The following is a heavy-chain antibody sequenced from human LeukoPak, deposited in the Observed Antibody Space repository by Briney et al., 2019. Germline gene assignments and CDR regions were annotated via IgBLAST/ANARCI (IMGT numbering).Heavy chain of an antibody. CDR3: AKDRCSNGVGRYYYYMDV. Sequence: GGSLRLSCAASGFTFSSYSMNWVRQAPGKGLEWVSSISSSSSYIYYADSVKGRFTISRDNAKNSLYLQMNSLRAEDTAVYYCAKDRCSNGVGRYYYYMDVWGKGTTVTISS. D-gene: IGHD2-8*01. CDR1: GFTFSSYS. V-gene: IGHV3-21*01. J-gene: IGHJ6*03. CDR2: ISSSSSYI.